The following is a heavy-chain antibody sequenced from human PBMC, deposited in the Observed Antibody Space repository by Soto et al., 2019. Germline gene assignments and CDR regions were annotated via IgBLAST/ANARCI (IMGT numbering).Heavy chain of an antibody. J-gene: IGHJ3*02. CDR3: AKVIRGYSSSWYSPFDI. Sequence: GGSLRLSCAASGFTFDDYAMHWVRQAPGKGLEWVSGISWNSGSIGYADSVKGRFTISRDNAKNSLYLQMNSLRAEDTALYYCAKVIRGYSSSWYSPFDIRGQGTMVTVSS. CDR2: ISWNSGSI. CDR1: GFTFDDYA. D-gene: IGHD6-13*01. V-gene: IGHV3-9*01.